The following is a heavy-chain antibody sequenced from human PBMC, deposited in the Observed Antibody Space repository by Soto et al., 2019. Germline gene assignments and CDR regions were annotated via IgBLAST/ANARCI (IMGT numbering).Heavy chain of an antibody. Sequence: SETLSLTCAVSGDSISSHYWNWVRQTPGKGLEWIGCIYFTGSTIYNPSLESRVTMSVDTSKTQFSLRLTSVTAADTAMYYCARGSTTEKVDSWGQGILVTVSS. J-gene: IGHJ4*02. V-gene: IGHV4-59*08. CDR2: IYFTGST. CDR3: ARGSTTEKVDS. CDR1: GDSISSHY.